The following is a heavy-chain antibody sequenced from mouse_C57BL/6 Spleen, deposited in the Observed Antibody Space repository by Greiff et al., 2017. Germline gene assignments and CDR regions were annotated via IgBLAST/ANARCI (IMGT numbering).Heavy chain of an antibody. CDR3: TFYYGSAWFAY. CDR1: GFNFKDYY. D-gene: IGHD2-2*01. Sequence: EVQLQESGAELVRPGASVKLSCTASGFNFKDYYMHWVKQRPEQGLEWIGRIDPEDGDTEYAPKFQGKATMTADTSSNTAYLQLSSLTSEDTAVYYCTFYYGSAWFAYWGQGTLVTVSA. V-gene: IGHV14-1*01. J-gene: IGHJ3*01. CDR2: IDPEDGDT.